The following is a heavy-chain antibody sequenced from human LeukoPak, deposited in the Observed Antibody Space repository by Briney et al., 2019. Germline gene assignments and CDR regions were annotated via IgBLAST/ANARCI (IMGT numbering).Heavy chain of an antibody. CDR3: AREGRQDYFDH. CDR1: GGSFSGYY. CDR2: INHSGST. Sequence: PSETLSLTCAVYGGSFSGYYWSWIRQPPGKGLEWIGEINHSGSTNYNPSLKSRVTISVDTSKNQFSLKLSSVTAADTAVYYCAREGRQDYFDHWGQGSLVTVSS. J-gene: IGHJ4*02. V-gene: IGHV4-34*01.